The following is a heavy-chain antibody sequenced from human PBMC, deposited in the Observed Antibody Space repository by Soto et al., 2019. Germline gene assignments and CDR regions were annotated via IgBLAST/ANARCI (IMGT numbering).Heavy chain of an antibody. D-gene: IGHD2-21*01. Sequence: GGSLRLSCAASGFTVSSNYMSWVRQPPGRGLEWVSLIYSDGTTYYADSVKGRFSISRDDSKNTVYLHMNNLRDEDTAVYYCATIAGLGTITHCYFDLWGRGTLVTVSS. CDR2: IYSDGTT. CDR3: ATIAGLGTITHCYFDL. CDR1: GFTVSSNY. V-gene: IGHV3-53*01. J-gene: IGHJ2*01.